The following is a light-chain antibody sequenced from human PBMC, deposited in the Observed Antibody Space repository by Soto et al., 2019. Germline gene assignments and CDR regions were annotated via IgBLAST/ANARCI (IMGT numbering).Light chain of an antibody. Sequence: QSALTQPRSVSGSPGQSVTISCTGSSSDVGGYNYVSWYQHHPDKVPKLIIFGVTKRPSGVPDRFSGSKSGNTASLTISGLQAEDEADYYCQSYDSDNWVFGGGTKLTVL. J-gene: IGLJ3*02. V-gene: IGLV2-11*01. CDR1: SSDVGGYNY. CDR3: QSYDSDNWV. CDR2: GVT.